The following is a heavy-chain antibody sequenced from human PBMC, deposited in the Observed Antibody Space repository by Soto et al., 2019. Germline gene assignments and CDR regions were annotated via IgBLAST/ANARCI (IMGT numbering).Heavy chain of an antibody. CDR2: ISWNSGSI. CDR3: AKDSIYDHDAFDI. J-gene: IGHJ3*02. CDR1: GFTFDDYA. Sequence: EVQLVESGGGLVQPGRSLRLSCAASGFTFDDYAMHWVRQAPGKGLEWVSGISWNSGSIGYADSVKGRFTISRDNAKNSLYLQMNSLRTEDTALYYCAKDSIYDHDAFDIWGQGTMVTVSS. D-gene: IGHD3-3*01. V-gene: IGHV3-9*01.